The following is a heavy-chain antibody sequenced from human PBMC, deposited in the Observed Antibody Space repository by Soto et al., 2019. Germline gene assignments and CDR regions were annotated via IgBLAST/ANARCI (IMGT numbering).Heavy chain of an antibody. V-gene: IGHV4-39*02. CDR2: IYDSGST. CDR3: ARDIVVVVAATLNWFDP. Sequence: AETLSLTCTVSGGSISSSSYYWGWIRQPPGKGLEWIGSIYDSGSTYYNPSLKSRVTISVDTSKNQLSLKLSSVTAADTAVYYCARDIVVVVAATLNWFDPWGQGTLVTVSS. J-gene: IGHJ5*02. D-gene: IGHD2-15*01. CDR1: GGSISSSSYY.